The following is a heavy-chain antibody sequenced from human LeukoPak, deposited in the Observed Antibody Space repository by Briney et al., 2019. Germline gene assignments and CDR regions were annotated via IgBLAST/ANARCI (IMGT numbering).Heavy chain of an antibody. CDR2: INPDGSTT. Sequence: PGGSLRLSCEASGFSFNKYWMHWVRQVPGKGPVWVSRINPDGSTTNYADSVKGRFSISRDNAKSIMYLQMNSPSVEETAVYYCARGGDGSNSLINYWGQGTLVTVSS. CDR3: ARGGDGSNSLINY. J-gene: IGHJ4*02. D-gene: IGHD5-24*01. V-gene: IGHV3-74*01. CDR1: GFSFNKYW.